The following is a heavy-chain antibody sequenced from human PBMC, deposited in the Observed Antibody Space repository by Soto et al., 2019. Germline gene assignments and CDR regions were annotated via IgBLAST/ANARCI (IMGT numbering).Heavy chain of an antibody. D-gene: IGHD3-10*01. Sequence: EVQLEESGGGLVEPGGSLRLSCSASGFSFNYAWMNWVRQAPGKGLEWVSRIKSWTSGGTIDYAAPVKGRFTISRDDSEKTLYLQMNSLKSEDTAVYYCATSKDAGGAFDIWGQGKMVTVSS. CDR2: IKSWTSGGTI. CDR1: GFSFNYAW. J-gene: IGHJ3*02. V-gene: IGHV3-15*07. CDR3: ATSKDAGGAFDI.